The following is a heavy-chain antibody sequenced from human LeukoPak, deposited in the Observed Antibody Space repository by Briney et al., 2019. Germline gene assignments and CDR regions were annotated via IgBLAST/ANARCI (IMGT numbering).Heavy chain of an antibody. D-gene: IGHD2-15*01. J-gene: IGHJ6*02. CDR2: ISSSGATK. CDR3: ARDLAPSYYGMDV. Sequence: GGSLRLSCAASGFTFNTYEMNWVRQAPEKGLEWISYISSSGATKYYADSVKGRFTISRDNAKNSLYLQMNSLRAEDTAVYYCARDLAPSYYGMDVWGQGTTVTVSS. V-gene: IGHV3-48*03. CDR1: GFTFNTYE.